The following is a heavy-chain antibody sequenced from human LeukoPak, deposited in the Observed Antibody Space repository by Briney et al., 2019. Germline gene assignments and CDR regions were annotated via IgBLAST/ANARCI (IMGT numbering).Heavy chain of an antibody. J-gene: IGHJ3*02. D-gene: IGHD1-26*01. V-gene: IGHV4-38-2*01. CDR2: IYHSGST. Sequence: SETLSLTCAVSGYSISGGYYWGWIRQPPGKGLEWIGSIYHSGSTYYNPSLKSRVTISVDTSKNQFSLKLSSVTAADTAVYYCASKRLASDAFDIWGHGTMVTVSS. CDR3: ASKRLASDAFDI. CDR1: GYSISGGYY.